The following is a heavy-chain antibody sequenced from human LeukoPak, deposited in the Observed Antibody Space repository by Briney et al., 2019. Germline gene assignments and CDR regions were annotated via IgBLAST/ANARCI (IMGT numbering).Heavy chain of an antibody. CDR2: ISGSGGST. CDR3: AKGSARRWFWYFDY. J-gene: IGHJ4*02. Sequence: GGSLRLSCAASGFSFSTYGMSWVRQAPGKGLEWVSAISGSGGSTNYADSVKGRFTISRDNSKNTLYLQMNSLRAEDTAVYYCAKGSARRWFWYFDYWGQGTLVTVSS. D-gene: IGHD4-23*01. V-gene: IGHV3-23*01. CDR1: GFSFSTYG.